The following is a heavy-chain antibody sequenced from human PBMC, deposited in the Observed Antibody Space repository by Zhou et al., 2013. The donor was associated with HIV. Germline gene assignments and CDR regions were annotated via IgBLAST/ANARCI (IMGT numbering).Heavy chain of an antibody. CDR2: VNPDSGNT. V-gene: IGHV1-46*01. CDR1: GYTFTSYY. Sequence: QVQLVQSGAEVKKPGASVKVSCKASGYTFTSYYIHWVRQAPGQGLEWMGVVNPDSGNTMYAQKFQGRVTLTRDTSTSTVYMELRSLQFEDEAVYYCARGGLRVWDLPRGDAFDIWGQGTPVIVSS. J-gene: IGHJ3*02. CDR3: ARGGLRVWDLPRGDAFDI. D-gene: IGHD1-26*01.